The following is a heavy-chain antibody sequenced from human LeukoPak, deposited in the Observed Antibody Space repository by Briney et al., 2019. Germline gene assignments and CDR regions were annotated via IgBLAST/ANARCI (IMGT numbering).Heavy chain of an antibody. CDR1: GFTFSDYY. Sequence: GGSLRLFCGASGFTFSDYYMSWIRQAPGKGLEGVSYISSSGSTIYYADSVKGRFTISRDNAKNSLYLQMNSLRAEDTAVYYCARKTELLGLTYFDIWSQGTMVTVSS. D-gene: IGHD1-26*01. V-gene: IGHV3-11*04. J-gene: IGHJ3*02. CDR3: ARKTELLGLTYFDI. CDR2: ISSSGSTI.